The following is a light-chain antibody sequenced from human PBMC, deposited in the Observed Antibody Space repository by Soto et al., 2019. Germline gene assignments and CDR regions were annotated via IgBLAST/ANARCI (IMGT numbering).Light chain of an antibody. CDR2: AAS. Sequence: IMMAQSPDSLAVSLGERATINCKSSQSVLYSSNRKSYLAWYQQKPGKAPKLLIYAASSLQSGVPSRFSGSGSGTDFTLTISSLQPEDFATYYCLQDYNYPRTFGQGTKVDIK. CDR1: QSVLYSSNRKSY. CDR3: LQDYNYPRT. J-gene: IGKJ1*01. V-gene: IGKV1-6*01.